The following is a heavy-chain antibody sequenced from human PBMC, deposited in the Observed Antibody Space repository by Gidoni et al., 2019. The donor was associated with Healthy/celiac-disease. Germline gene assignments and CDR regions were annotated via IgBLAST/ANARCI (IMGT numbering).Heavy chain of an antibody. CDR3: ARELGAIPYGYYYYGMDV. J-gene: IGHJ6*02. CDR2: IKQDGSEK. CDR1: GFTFSSYW. V-gene: IGHV3-7*03. Sequence: EVQLVESGGGLVQPGGSLRLTCAASGFTFSSYWMSWVRQAPGKGLEWVANIKQDGSEKYYVDSVKGRFTISRDNAKNSLYLQMNSLRAEDTAVYYCARELGAIPYGYYYYGMDVWGQGTTVTVSS. D-gene: IGHD2-21*01.